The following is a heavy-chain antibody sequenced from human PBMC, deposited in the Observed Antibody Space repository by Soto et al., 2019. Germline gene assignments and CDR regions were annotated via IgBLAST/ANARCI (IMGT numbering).Heavy chain of an antibody. CDR3: AKPLRYCSGGSCYSFDY. CDR2: ISGSGGST. CDR1: GFTFSSYA. D-gene: IGHD2-15*01. V-gene: IGHV3-23*01. Sequence: EVQLLESGGGLVQPEGSLRLSCAASGFTFSSYAMSWVRQAPGKGLEWVSAISGSGGSTYYADSVKGRFTISRDNSKNTLYLQMNSLRAEDTAVYYCAKPLRYCSGGSCYSFDYWGQGTLVTVSS. J-gene: IGHJ4*02.